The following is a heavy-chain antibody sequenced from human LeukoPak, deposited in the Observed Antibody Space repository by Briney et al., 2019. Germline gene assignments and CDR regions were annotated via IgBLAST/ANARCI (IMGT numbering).Heavy chain of an antibody. CDR3: ANHLACGSTSCPPFDY. J-gene: IGHJ4*02. V-gene: IGHV3-30*02. Sequence: PGGSLRLSCAASGFTFSNYGIHWVRQAPGKGLQWVTFIRYDGSNKYYADSVKGRFTISRDNSKNTLYLQMNSLRAEDTAVYYCANHLACGSTSCPPFDYWGQGTLVTVSS. CDR1: GFTFSNYG. D-gene: IGHD2-2*01. CDR2: IRYDGSNK.